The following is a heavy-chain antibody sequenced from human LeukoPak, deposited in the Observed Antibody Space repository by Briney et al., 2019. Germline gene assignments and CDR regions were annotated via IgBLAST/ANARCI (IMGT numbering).Heavy chain of an antibody. CDR2: ISSDGGST. J-gene: IGHJ4*02. D-gene: IGHD2-15*01. Sequence: GGSLRLSCAASGFTFSTYAMHWIRQAPGKGLEYVSAISSDGGSTHYANSVKGRFTISRDNSKNTLYLQMGSLRAEDMAVYFCTRSTGYCSGGYCYPHYDYWGQGALVTVSS. CDR1: GFTFSTYA. V-gene: IGHV3-64*01. CDR3: TRSTGYCSGGYCYPHYDY.